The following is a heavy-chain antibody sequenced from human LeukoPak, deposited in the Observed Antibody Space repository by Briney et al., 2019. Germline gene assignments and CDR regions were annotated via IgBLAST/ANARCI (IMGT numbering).Heavy chain of an antibody. J-gene: IGHJ4*02. Sequence: GGSLRLSCAASGFTFSSYAMHWVRQAPGKGLEWVAVISYDGSNKYYADSVKGRFTISRDNSKNTLYLQMNSLRAEDTAVYYCARAFYGPLDYWGQGTLVTVSS. CDR3: ARAFYGPLDY. CDR1: GFTFSSYA. D-gene: IGHD3-16*01. CDR2: ISYDGSNK. V-gene: IGHV3-30-3*01.